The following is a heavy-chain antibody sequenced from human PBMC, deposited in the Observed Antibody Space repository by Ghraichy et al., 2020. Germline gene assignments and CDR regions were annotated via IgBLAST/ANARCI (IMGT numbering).Heavy chain of an antibody. V-gene: IGHV1-18*01. CDR1: GYTFTSYG. Sequence: ASVKVSCKASGYTFTSYGISWVRQAPGQGLEWMGWISAYNGNTNYAQKLQGRVTMTTDTSTSTAYMELRSLRSDDTAVYYCAREDYDYIWGSYRYSEGDYWGQGTLVTVS. CDR3: AREDYDYIWGSYRYSEGDY. D-gene: IGHD3-16*02. CDR2: ISAYNGNT. J-gene: IGHJ4*02.